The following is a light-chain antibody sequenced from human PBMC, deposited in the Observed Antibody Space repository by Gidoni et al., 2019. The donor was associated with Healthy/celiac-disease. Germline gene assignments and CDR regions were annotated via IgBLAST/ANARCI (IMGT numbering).Light chain of an antibody. J-gene: IGLJ1*01. V-gene: IGLV3-1*01. CDR3: QAWDSSTYV. Sequence: SYELTQPPSVSVSPGQTASITCSGDKLGDKYACWYQQKPERFSGSNSGNTATLTISGTQAMDEADYYCQAWDSSTYVFGTGTKVTVL. CDR1: KLGDKY.